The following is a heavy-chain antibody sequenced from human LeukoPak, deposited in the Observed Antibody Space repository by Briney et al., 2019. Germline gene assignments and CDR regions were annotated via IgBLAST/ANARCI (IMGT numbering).Heavy chain of an antibody. CDR1: GFLFSRYW. CDR2: MRYYGSHK. D-gene: IGHD1-1*01. J-gene: IGHJ4*02. Sequence: GGSLRLSCAASGFLFSRYWMSWVRQAPGKGLEWIANMRYYGSHKFYVDSVKGRFSISRGNAENALYLQMNSLRAEDTAVYYCAKETISTTESVDYWGQGTLVTVSS. V-gene: IGHV3-7*01. CDR3: AKETISTTESVDY.